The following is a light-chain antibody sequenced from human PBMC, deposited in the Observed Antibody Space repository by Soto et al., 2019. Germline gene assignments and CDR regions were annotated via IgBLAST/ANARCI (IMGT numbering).Light chain of an antibody. CDR3: LSFDSSLSVV. Sequence: QPVLTQPPSVSGAPGQRVTISCTGSSCNIGAGYDVHWYQQLPGRAPKLLIYGNTNRPSGVPDRFSGSKSGTSASLAITGLQAEDEADYYCLSFDSSLSVVFGGGTKLTVL. CDR1: SCNIGAGYD. V-gene: IGLV1-40*01. J-gene: IGLJ2*01. CDR2: GNT.